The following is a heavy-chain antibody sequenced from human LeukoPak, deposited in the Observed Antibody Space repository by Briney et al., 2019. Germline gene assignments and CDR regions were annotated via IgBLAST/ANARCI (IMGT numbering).Heavy chain of an antibody. CDR2: IFYTGKT. CDR1: GGSVDTSDYY. J-gene: IGHJ4*02. V-gene: IGHV4-39*07. CDR3: SRIFDS. Sequence: PSETLSLTCTVSGGSVDTSDYYWGWVRQPPGEGPEWIGDIFYTGKTNYNPSLRGRVTISIDTSKNLFSLRLTSVTAADTAVYYCSRIFDSWGQGTLVSVSS.